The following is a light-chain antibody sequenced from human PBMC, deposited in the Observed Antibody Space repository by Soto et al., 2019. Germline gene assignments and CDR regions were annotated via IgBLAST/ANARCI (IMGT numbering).Light chain of an antibody. CDR1: QSISSW. J-gene: IGKJ1*01. CDR3: QQYNTYPLT. CDR2: DAS. Sequence: DIQMTQSPATLSASVGDRVTITCRARQSISSWLAWYQQKPGKVPKLLIDDASSLESGVPSRFSGSGSGTEFNLTISSLQPDDFATYYCQQYNTYPLTFGQGTKVEIK. V-gene: IGKV1-5*01.